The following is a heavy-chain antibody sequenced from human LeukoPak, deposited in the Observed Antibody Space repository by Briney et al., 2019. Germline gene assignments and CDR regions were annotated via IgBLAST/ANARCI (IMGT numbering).Heavy chain of an antibody. V-gene: IGHV3-15*01. Sequence: KSGGSLRLSCAVSGFTFTTHGMHWVRQAPGKGLEYVAHIKSKTDGGTTDYAAPVKGRFTISRDDSKNTLYLQMNSLKTEDTAVYYCVGTEDSSGYYYWGQGTLVTVSS. J-gene: IGHJ4*02. D-gene: IGHD3-22*01. CDR1: GFTFTTHG. CDR2: IKSKTDGGTT. CDR3: VGTEDSSGYYY.